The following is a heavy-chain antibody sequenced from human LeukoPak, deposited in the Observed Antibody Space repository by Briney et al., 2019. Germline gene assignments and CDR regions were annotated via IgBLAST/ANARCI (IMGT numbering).Heavy chain of an antibody. CDR3: ARIVGAPGDFDY. Sequence: PSETLSLTCAVYGGSFSGYYWSWIRQPPGKGLDWIGEINHSGSTNYNPSLKSRVTISVDTSKNQFSLKLSSVTAADTAVYYCARIVGAPGDFDYWGQGTLVTVSS. J-gene: IGHJ4*02. CDR2: INHSGST. V-gene: IGHV4-34*01. CDR1: GGSFSGYY. D-gene: IGHD1-26*01.